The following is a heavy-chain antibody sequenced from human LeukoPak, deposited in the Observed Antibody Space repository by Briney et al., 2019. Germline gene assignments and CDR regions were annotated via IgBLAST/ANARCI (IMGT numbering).Heavy chain of an antibody. CDR3: ARERYSESPGHHDAFDI. J-gene: IGHJ3*02. CDR2: IKQDGSEK. CDR1: GFTFSSYA. D-gene: IGHD1-26*01. Sequence: GGSLRLSCAASGFTFSSYAMSWVRQAPGKGLEWVANIKQDGSEKYYVDSVKGRFTISRDNAKNSLYLQMNSLRAEDTAVYYCARERYSESPGHHDAFDIWGQGTMVTVSS. V-gene: IGHV3-7*01.